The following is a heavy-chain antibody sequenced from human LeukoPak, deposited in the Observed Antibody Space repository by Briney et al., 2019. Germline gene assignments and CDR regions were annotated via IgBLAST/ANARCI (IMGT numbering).Heavy chain of an antibody. J-gene: IGHJ4*02. CDR3: AREGVAAAGRTLDY. CDR1: GGSISSYY. V-gene: IGHV4-59*12. CDR2: IYYSGST. D-gene: IGHD6-13*01. Sequence: PSETLSLTCTVSGGSISSYYWSWIRQPPGKGLEWIGYIYYSGSTNYNPSLKSRVTMSVDTSRNQFSLKMSSVTAADTAVYYCAREGVAAAGRTLDYWGQGTLVTVSS.